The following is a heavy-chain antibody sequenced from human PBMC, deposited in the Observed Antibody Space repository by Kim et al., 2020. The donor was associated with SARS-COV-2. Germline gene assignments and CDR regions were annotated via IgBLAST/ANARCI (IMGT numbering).Heavy chain of an antibody. CDR3: AWSPYSGFGCCGAY. D-gene: IGHD2-21*02. CDR1: GAYFSGLY. V-gene: IGHV4-34*12. CDR2: IIDSGNT. Sequence: SETLSLTCAVYGAYFSGLYWSWIRQLAGTGLEWLGEIIDSGNTNHIAPVTSRVTLSVYTSRNKFYSQLLSLTAADTAVYYCAWSPYSGFGCCGAYWGPG. J-gene: IGHJ4*02.